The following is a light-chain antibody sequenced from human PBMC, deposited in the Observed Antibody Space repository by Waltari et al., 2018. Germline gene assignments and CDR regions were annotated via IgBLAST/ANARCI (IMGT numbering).Light chain of an antibody. J-gene: IGLJ2*01. CDR1: SSDAGGYKS. V-gene: IGLV2-14*03. Sequence: QSALTQPASVSGSPGQSISISCTGISSDAGGYKSVSWYQHHPGKAPKLLIYDVFNRPSGVSNRFSGSKSGNAASLAISGLQAEDEGVYYCSSYASSPPHVVFGAGTKLTVL. CDR2: DVF. CDR3: SSYASSPPHVV.